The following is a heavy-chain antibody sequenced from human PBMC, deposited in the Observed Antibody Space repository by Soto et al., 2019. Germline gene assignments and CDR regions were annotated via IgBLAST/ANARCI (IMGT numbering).Heavy chain of an antibody. V-gene: IGHV4-34*01. D-gene: IGHD3-3*01. CDR2: INHSVST. J-gene: IGHJ4*02. Sequence: SETLSLTCAVYGGSFSGYYWSWIRQPPGKGLEWIGEINHSVSTNYNPSLKSRVTISVDTSKNQFSLKLSSVTAADTAVYYCARGRRIFGVVIPPDYWGQGTLVTLSS. CDR1: GGSFSGYY. CDR3: ARGRRIFGVVIPPDY.